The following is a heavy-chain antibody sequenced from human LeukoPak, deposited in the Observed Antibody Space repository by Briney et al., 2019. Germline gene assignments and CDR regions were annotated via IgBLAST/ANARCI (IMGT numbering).Heavy chain of an antibody. J-gene: IGHJ4*02. CDR3: AKLRSKLVDY. D-gene: IGHD1-7*01. V-gene: IGHV3-30*18. Sequence: GGSLRLSCAASGFTFSSYGMHWVRQAPGKGLEWVAVISYDGSNKYYADSVKGRFTISRDNSKNTLYLQMNSLRAEDTAVYYCAKLRSKLVDYWAREPWSPSPQ. CDR2: ISYDGSNK. CDR1: GFTFSSYG.